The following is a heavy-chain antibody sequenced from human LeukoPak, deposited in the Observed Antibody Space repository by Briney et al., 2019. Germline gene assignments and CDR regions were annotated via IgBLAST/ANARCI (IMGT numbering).Heavy chain of an antibody. CDR1: GFTFSSYE. J-gene: IGHJ4*02. Sequence: TGGSLRLSCAASGFTFSSYEMNWVRQAPGKGLEWISYISSGGSTIYYADSVKGRFTNSRDNVKNSLYLQMNSLRAEDTAVYYCARANLEEYYDSSGPNLDYWGQGTLVTVSS. CDR2: ISSGGSTI. CDR3: ARANLEEYYDSSGPNLDY. V-gene: IGHV3-48*03. D-gene: IGHD3-22*01.